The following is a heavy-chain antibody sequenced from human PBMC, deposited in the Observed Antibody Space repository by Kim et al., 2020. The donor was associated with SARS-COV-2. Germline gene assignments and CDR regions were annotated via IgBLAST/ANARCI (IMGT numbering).Heavy chain of an antibody. CDR3: SRHTLARGIDS. J-gene: IGHJ4*02. D-gene: IGHD3-10*01. CDR1: GESFSGFF. V-gene: IGHV4-34*01. CDR2: INHSGST. Sequence: SETLSLTCAVYGESFSGFFWSWIRQPPGKGLELIGNINHSGSTNYSPSLKSRVTMSVDTSKNQFSLKLSSVTAADTAKYYCSRHTLARGIDSWGQGILLTVSS.